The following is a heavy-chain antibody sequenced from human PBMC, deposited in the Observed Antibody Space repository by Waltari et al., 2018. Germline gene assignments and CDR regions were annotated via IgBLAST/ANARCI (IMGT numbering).Heavy chain of an antibody. D-gene: IGHD3-22*01. CDR3: AKDISFYDRGAGAFDI. CDR1: GFTFDDYA. Sequence: EVQLVESGGGLVQPGRSLRLSCAASGFTFDDYAMHWVRQAPGKGLEWVSGMRWNSGSIGYADSVKGRFTIDRDNAKNSLYLQMNSLRAEDTAVYYCAKDISFYDRGAGAFDIWGQGTMVTVSS. J-gene: IGHJ3*02. V-gene: IGHV3-9*01. CDR2: MRWNSGSI.